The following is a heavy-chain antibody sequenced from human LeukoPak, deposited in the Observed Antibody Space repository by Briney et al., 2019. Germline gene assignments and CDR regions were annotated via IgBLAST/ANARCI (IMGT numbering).Heavy chain of an antibody. CDR2: IYYSGST. CDR3: ARGVQLHYYYYYGMDV. Sequence: SETLSLTCTVSGGSISSCYWSWIRQPPGKGLEWIGYIYYSGSTNYNPSLKSRVTISVDTSKNQFSLKLSSVTAADTAVYYCARGVQLHYYYYYGMDVWGKGTTVTVSS. J-gene: IGHJ6*04. CDR1: GGSISSCY. D-gene: IGHD5-18*01. V-gene: IGHV4-59*01.